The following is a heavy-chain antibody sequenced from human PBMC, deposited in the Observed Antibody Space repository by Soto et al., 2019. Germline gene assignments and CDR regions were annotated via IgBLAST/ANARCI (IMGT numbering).Heavy chain of an antibody. D-gene: IGHD3-16*02. V-gene: IGHV3-33*01. CDR1: GFTFSNYG. CDR3: ARGTDATDWGSYRYVDY. Sequence: GGSLRLSCAASGFTFSNYGMHWVRQAPGQGLEWVAVIWFDGSNKNYADSVKGRFTISRDNSKNTLYLQMNSLRAGDTPVYYCARGTDATDWGSYRYVDYWGQGTRVTVSS. J-gene: IGHJ4*02. CDR2: IWFDGSNK.